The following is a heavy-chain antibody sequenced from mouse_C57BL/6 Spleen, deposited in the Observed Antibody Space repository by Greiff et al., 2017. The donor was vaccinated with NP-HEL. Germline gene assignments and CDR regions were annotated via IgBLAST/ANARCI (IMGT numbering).Heavy chain of an antibody. D-gene: IGHD2-3*01. CDR2: IDPETGGT. Sequence: QVQLQQSGAELVRPGASVTLSCKASGYTFTDYEMHWVKQTPVHGLEWIGAIDPETGGTAYNQKFKGKAILTADKSSSTAYMELRSLTSEDSAVYYCTREGIYDCYSYYFDYWGQGTTLTVSS. V-gene: IGHV1-15*01. J-gene: IGHJ2*01. CDR3: TREGIYDCYSYYFDY. CDR1: GYTFTDYE.